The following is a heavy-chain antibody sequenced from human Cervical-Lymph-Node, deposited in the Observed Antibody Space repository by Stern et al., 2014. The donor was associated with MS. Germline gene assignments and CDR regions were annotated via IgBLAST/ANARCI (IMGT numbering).Heavy chain of an antibody. J-gene: IGHJ4*02. CDR2: IANFNGNK. Sequence: VQLVESGPEVRKPGASVKVPCKLSGYTFNACDINWGRQAPGQGLEWVAWIANFNGNKNYAQKFQSRRSQTTDRSTNTAYMELTSLTSDDTAVYFCARDGSLRYFDLGLDYWGQGTLVTVSS. CDR1: GYTFNACD. V-gene: IGHV1-18*01. D-gene: IGHD3-9*01. CDR3: ARDGSLRYFDLGLDY.